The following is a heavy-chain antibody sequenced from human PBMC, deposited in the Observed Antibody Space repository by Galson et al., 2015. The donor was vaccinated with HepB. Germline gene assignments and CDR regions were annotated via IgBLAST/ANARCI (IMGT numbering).Heavy chain of an antibody. D-gene: IGHD1-1*01. J-gene: IGHJ4*02. Sequence: SVKVSCKASGYTFTSYAMHWVRQAPGQRLEWMGWINAGNGNTKYSQKFQGRVTITRDTSASTAYMELSSLRSEDTAVYYCARDSRDELNWNGRHFDYWGQGTLVTVSS. CDR1: GYTFTSYA. CDR3: ARDSRDELNWNGRHFDY. V-gene: IGHV1-3*01. CDR2: INAGNGNT.